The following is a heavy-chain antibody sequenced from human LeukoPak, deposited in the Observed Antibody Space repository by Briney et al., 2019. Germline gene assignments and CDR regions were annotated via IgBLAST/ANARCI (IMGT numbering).Heavy chain of an antibody. CDR2: INPNSGGT. V-gene: IGHV1-2*02. CDR1: GGTFSSYA. D-gene: IGHD3-22*01. Sequence: ASVKVSCKASGGTFSSYAISWVRQAPGQGLEWMGWINPNSGGTNYAQKFQGRVTMTRDTSISTAYMELSRLRSDDTAVYYCARISSLINWFVPWGQGTLVTVSS. CDR3: ARISSLINWFVP. J-gene: IGHJ5*02.